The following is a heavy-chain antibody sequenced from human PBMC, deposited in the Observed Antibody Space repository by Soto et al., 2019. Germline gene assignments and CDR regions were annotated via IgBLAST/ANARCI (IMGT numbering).Heavy chain of an antibody. J-gene: IGHJ4*02. CDR2: INPSGGST. Sequence: ASVTVSCQASWYTFTSYYMHWVRQAPGQGLEWMGIINPSGGSTSYAQKFQGRVTMTRDTSTSTVYMELSSLRSEDTAVYYCAREWSSSSWAYGGQGTLVTVSS. D-gene: IGHD6-6*01. CDR1: WYTFTSYY. CDR3: AREWSSSSWAY. V-gene: IGHV1-46*01.